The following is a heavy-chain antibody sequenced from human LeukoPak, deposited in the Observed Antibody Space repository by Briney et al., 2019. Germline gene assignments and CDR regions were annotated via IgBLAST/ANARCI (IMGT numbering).Heavy chain of an antibody. V-gene: IGHV4-59*01. CDR3: ASFHSSSSFDY. D-gene: IGHD6-13*01. CDR1: GGSFSGYY. J-gene: IGHJ4*02. Sequence: SETLSLTCAVFGGSFSGYYWNWIRQPPGKGLEWIGYIYYSGSTNYNPSLKSRVTISVDTSKNQFSLKLSSVTAADTAVYYCASFHSSSSFDYWGQGTLVTVSS. CDR2: IYYSGST.